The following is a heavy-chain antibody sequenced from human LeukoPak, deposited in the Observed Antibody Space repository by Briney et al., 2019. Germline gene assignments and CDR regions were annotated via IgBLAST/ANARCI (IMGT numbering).Heavy chain of an antibody. D-gene: IGHD2-15*01. V-gene: IGHV1-2*02. J-gene: IGHJ6*03. Sequence: ASVKVSCKASGYTFTVYYIHWVRQAPGQGLEWMGWINPNNGATNYAQKFQGRITMTRDTSITTAYMELSSLRSDDTAIYYCARDVVVVVGASRSNFYFYMDVWGKGTTVTVSS. CDR3: ARDVVVVVGASRSNFYFYMDV. CDR1: GYTFTVYY. CDR2: INPNNGAT.